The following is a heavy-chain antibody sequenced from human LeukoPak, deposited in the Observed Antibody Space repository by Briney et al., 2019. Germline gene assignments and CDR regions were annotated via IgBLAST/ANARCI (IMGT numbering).Heavy chain of an antibody. Sequence: SVKVSCKASGGTFSSYAISWVRQAPGQGLEWMGGIIPIFGTANYAQKFQGRVTITADESTSTAYMELSSLRSDDTAVYYCARNLWFGESSDAFDMWGQGTMVTVSS. CDR3: ARNLWFGESSDAFDM. V-gene: IGHV1-69*13. CDR2: IIPIFGTA. J-gene: IGHJ3*02. D-gene: IGHD3-10*01. CDR1: GGTFSSYA.